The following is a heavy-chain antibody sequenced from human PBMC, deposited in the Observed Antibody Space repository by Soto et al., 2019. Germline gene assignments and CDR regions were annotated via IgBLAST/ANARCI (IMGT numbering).Heavy chain of an antibody. CDR2: MFDSGTT. Sequence: SETLCLTWTVAGGSVTPTDWSWIRQPPGKGLEWIGNMFDSGTTNYNPSLESRVSISIDTAKNQFSLELTSVTAADTAVYYCVRARQWLAFDSWGQGTLVTVSS. CDR1: GGSVTPTD. V-gene: IGHV4-59*02. CDR3: VRARQWLAFDS. J-gene: IGHJ4*02. D-gene: IGHD6-19*01.